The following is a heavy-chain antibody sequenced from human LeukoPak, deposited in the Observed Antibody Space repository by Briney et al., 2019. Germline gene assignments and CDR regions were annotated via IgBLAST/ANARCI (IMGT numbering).Heavy chain of an antibody. J-gene: IGHJ5*02. CDR1: GDSISSGSYY. V-gene: IGHV4-61*02. CDR2: LYTSGNT. Sequence: SETLSLTRTVSGDSISSGSYYWSWIRQPAGKGLEWVGRLYTSGNTNYNPSLKSRVTISVDSSKNHFSLNLSSVTAADTAVYYCARESSSTWGWFDPWGQGTQVTVSS. D-gene: IGHD2-2*01. CDR3: ARESSSTWGWFDP.